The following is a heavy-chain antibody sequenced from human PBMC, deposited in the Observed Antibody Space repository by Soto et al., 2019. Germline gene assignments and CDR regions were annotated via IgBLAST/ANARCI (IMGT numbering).Heavy chain of an antibody. D-gene: IGHD3-10*01. J-gene: IGHJ6*02. CDR3: ANDYYGSGSYSFLGRNTREYYYYGMDV. CDR2: ISYDGNNK. CDR1: GFTFSTYG. V-gene: IGHV3-30*18. Sequence: GGSLILSCAASGFTFSTYGRHWVRQAPGKGLEWVAVISYDGNNKYFGDSVKGRFTISRDNSKNTLYLQMNFLRAEDTAVYYCANDYYGSGSYSFLGRNTREYYYYGMDVWGQGTTVTVYS.